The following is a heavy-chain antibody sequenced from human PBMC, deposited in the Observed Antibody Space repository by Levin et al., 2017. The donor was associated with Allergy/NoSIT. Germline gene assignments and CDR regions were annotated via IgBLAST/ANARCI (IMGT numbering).Heavy chain of an antibody. Sequence: HGESLKISCAASGFTFSDYYMSWIRRAPGKGLEWVSYISNSGTIIYYGDSVKRRFTISRDDAKNSLFLQMNSLRVEDTAVYYCARVTRCGGDCYFLDYWGQGTLVTVSS. V-gene: IGHV3-11*01. CDR2: ISNSGTII. CDR3: ARVTRCGGDCYFLDY. J-gene: IGHJ4*02. D-gene: IGHD2-21*02. CDR1: GFTFSDYY.